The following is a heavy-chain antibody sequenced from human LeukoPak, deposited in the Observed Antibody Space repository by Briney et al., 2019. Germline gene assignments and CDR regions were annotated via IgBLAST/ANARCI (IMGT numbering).Heavy chain of an antibody. Sequence: PQTLSLTCAVSGGSISSGGYSWSWIRQPPGKGLEWIGYIYHSGSTYYNPSLKSRVTISVDRSKNQFSLKLSSVTAADTAVYYCARTGFGELSYFDYWGQGTLVTVSS. CDR2: IYHSGST. D-gene: IGHD3-10*01. CDR3: ARTGFGELSYFDY. J-gene: IGHJ4*02. V-gene: IGHV4-30-2*01. CDR1: GGSISSGGYS.